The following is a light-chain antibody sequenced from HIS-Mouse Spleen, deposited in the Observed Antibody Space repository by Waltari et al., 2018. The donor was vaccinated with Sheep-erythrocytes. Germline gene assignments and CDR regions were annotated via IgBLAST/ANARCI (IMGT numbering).Light chain of an antibody. Sequence: QSALTQPRSVSGSPGQSVTISCPGPSSDVGGYNYVPCYQQHPGKAPKLMIYDVSKRPSGVPVRFSGSKSGNTASLTISGLQAEDEADYYCCSYAGSYTWVFGGGTKLTVL. CDR3: CSYAGSYTWV. V-gene: IGLV2-11*01. CDR1: SSDVGGYNY. CDR2: DVS. J-gene: IGLJ3*02.